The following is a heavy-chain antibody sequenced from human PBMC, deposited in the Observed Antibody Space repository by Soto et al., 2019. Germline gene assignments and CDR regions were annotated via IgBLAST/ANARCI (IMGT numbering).Heavy chain of an antibody. Sequence: ASVKVSCKASGYTFINFYISWVRQSAVQGLEWLGWMNPGSGKTGYASKFQGRVAITRDASTGTSHLELSSLTSDDTAVYYCARMASAGTLNWFDPWGQGTLVTVSS. V-gene: IGHV1-8*02. D-gene: IGHD6-13*01. CDR1: GYTFINFY. CDR3: ARMASAGTLNWFDP. CDR2: MNPGSGKT. J-gene: IGHJ5*02.